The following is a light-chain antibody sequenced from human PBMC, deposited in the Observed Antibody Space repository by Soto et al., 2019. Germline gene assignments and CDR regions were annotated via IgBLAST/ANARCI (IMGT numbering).Light chain of an antibody. Sequence: QSVLTQPPSVSAAPGQKVTISCSGSSSNIGNNFVSWYQHLPGTAPKLLIYENNKRPSGIPDRFSGSKSGASATLGITGLRTGDEADFYCGTWDSSLSAGRVFGGGTKLTVL. J-gene: IGLJ3*02. CDR2: ENN. V-gene: IGLV1-51*02. CDR1: SSNIGNNF. CDR3: GTWDSSLSAGRV.